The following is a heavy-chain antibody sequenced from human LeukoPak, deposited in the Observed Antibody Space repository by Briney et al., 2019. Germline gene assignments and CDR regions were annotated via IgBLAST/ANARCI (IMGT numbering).Heavy chain of an antibody. Sequence: GGSLRLSCAASRFTFSHYWMSWVRQAPGKGLEWVANIKQDGSEKYYVDSVKGRFTISRDNAKNSLYLQMNSLRAEDTAVYYCARIILGSGLLKDYWGQGTLVTVSS. CDR3: ARIILGSGLLKDY. D-gene: IGHD3-22*01. J-gene: IGHJ4*02. CDR1: RFTFSHYW. CDR2: IKQDGSEK. V-gene: IGHV3-7*01.